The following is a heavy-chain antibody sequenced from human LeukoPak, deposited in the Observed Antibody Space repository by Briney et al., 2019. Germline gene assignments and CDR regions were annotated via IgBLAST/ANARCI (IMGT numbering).Heavy chain of an antibody. J-gene: IGHJ6*03. Sequence: SETLSLTCTVSGGSISSYYWSWIRQPPGKGLEWIGYIYYSGSTNYNPSLKSRVTISVDTSKNQFSLRLTSVTAAHTAVYYCARGGSYYDFWSGYYDYYYYMDVWGKGTTVTVSS. CDR2: IYYSGST. D-gene: IGHD3-3*01. CDR3: ARGGSYYDFWSGYYDYYYYMDV. V-gene: IGHV4-59*01. CDR1: GGSISSYY.